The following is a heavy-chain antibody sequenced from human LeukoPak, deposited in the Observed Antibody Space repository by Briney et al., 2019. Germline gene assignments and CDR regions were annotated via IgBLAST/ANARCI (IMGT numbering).Heavy chain of an antibody. J-gene: IGHJ4*02. CDR3: ARGYYDSSGYDLGLGY. D-gene: IGHD3-22*01. CDR2: INPSGGST. Sequence: GASVTVSCKASGYTFTSFYMQWVRQAPGQGLEWMGIINPSGGSTNYAQKFQGRVSMTRDTSTSTVYMELSSLRSEDTAMYWCARGYYDSSGYDLGLGYWGQGTLVTVSS. CDR1: GYTFTSFY. V-gene: IGHV1-46*01.